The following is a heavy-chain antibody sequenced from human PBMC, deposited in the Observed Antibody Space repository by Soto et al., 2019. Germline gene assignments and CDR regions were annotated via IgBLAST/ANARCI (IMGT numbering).Heavy chain of an antibody. V-gene: IGHV4-59*01. J-gene: IGHJ3*02. D-gene: IGHD2-15*01. Sequence: SETLSLTCTVSGGSISSYYWSWIRQPPGKGLEWIGCIYYSGSTNYNPSLKSRVTISVDTSMSQFSLKLSSVTAADTAVYYCATSYCSDSSCYSGAFDIWGQGTMVTVSS. CDR3: ATSYCSDSSCYSGAFDI. CDR1: GGSISSYY. CDR2: IYYSGST.